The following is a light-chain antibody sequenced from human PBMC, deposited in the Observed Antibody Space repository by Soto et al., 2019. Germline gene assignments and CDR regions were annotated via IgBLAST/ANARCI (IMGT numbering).Light chain of an antibody. CDR1: QGIGTY. J-gene: IGKJ1*01. Sequence: IQLTQSPSSRSASVGDRVTVTCRASQGIGTYLVWYQQKSGKAPTVLIYASSTLQTGVPSRFSGSGSGTDFSLTISSLHPEDVATYYCQQVDSYPRTFGQGTKVDIK. CDR3: QQVDSYPRT. CDR2: ASS. V-gene: IGKV1-9*01.